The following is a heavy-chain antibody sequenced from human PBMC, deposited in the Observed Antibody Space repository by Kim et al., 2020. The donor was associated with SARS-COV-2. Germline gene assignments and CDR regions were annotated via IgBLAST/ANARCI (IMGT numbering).Heavy chain of an antibody. CDR2: IYYSGST. CDR1: GGSISSSSYY. V-gene: IGHV4-39*07. Sequence: SETLSLTCTVSGGSISSSSYYWGWIRQPPGKGLEWIGSIYYSGSTYYNPSLKSRVTISVDTSKNQFSLKLSSVTAADTAVYYCARDREITMINWGQGTLVTVSS. D-gene: IGHD3-22*01. CDR3: ARDREITMIN. J-gene: IGHJ4*02.